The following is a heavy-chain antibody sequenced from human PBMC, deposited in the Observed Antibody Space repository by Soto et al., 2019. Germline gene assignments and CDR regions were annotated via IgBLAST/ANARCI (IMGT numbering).Heavy chain of an antibody. CDR1: GFTFSDHY. D-gene: IGHD3-22*01. Sequence: GGSLRLSCAASGFTFSDHYMDWVRQAPGKGLEWVGRTRNKANSYTTEYAASVKGRFTISRDDSKNSLYLQMNSLKTEDTAVYYCARVPNDSSGYYYDYWGQGTLVTVSS. J-gene: IGHJ4*02. CDR2: TRNKANSYTT. V-gene: IGHV3-72*01. CDR3: ARVPNDSSGYYYDY.